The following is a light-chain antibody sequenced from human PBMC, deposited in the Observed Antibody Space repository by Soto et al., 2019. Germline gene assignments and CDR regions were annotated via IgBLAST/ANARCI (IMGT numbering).Light chain of an antibody. CDR3: SSYTSASTLLYL. CDR2: GVT. V-gene: IGLV2-14*01. Sequence: QSALTQPASVSGSPGQSITISCTGTSSDVGGYNYVSWYQQHPGIAPKLLIYGVTNRPSGVSPRFSGSKSGNTASLTISGLQAEDEGDYHCSSYTSASTLLYLFGTGTKVTVL. CDR1: SSDVGGYNY. J-gene: IGLJ1*01.